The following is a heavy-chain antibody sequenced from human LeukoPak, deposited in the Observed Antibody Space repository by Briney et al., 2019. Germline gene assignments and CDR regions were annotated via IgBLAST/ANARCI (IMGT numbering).Heavy chain of an antibody. D-gene: IGHD2-15*01. CDR1: GFTFSSYG. CDR3: XKDXRRGGGNSVDS. J-gene: IGHJ4*02. V-gene: IGHV3-30*02. CDR2: IGYDGRNK. Sequence: PGGSLRLSCAASGFTFSSYGIHWVRQAPGKGLEWVAFIGYDGRNKFYADPVKGRFTLSRDNSKNTVYLQMNSLRPEDTAVFYXXKDXRRGGGNSVDSWGQGTLVTVSS.